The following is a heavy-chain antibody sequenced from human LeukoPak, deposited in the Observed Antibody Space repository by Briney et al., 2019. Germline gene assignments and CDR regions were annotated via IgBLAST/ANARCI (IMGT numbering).Heavy chain of an antibody. Sequence: SVKVSCKASGGTFNSYAISWVRQAPGQGLEWMGGIIPIFGTANYAQKFQGRVTITTDESTSTAYMELSSLRSEDTAVYYCASHQYCSSTSCEGKYYYYYYYMDVWGKGTTVTVSS. V-gene: IGHV1-69*05. CDR2: IIPIFGTA. CDR3: ASHQYCSSTSCEGKYYYYYYYMDV. J-gene: IGHJ6*03. CDR1: GGTFNSYA. D-gene: IGHD2-2*01.